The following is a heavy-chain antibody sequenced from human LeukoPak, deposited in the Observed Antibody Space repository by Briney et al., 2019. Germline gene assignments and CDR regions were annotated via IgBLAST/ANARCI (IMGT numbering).Heavy chain of an antibody. CDR2: INESGST. CDR3: ASRIGRYLYYFGMDV. CDR1: GGPFSHYY. D-gene: IGHD1-26*01. J-gene: IGHJ6*02. V-gene: IGHV4-34*01. Sequence: TPSETLSLTCAVYGGPFSHYYWTWIRQPPGKGLEWIGEINESGSTNYDPSLKSRVTISVDTSKTHFSLNLTSVTAADTAVYYCASRIGRYLYYFGMDVWGQGTTVTVSS.